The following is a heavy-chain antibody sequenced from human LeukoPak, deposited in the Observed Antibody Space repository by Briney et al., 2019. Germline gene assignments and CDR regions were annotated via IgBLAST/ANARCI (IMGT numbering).Heavy chain of an antibody. CDR3: AKTGTPWYYFDY. D-gene: IGHD1-1*01. V-gene: IGHV3-48*04. CDR1: GFTFSSYS. J-gene: IGHJ4*02. CDR2: ISHTGSTM. Sequence: GGSLRLSCAASGFTFSSYSMSWVRQAPGKGLEWVSYISHTGSTMSYADSVKGRFTISRDNARNSLYLQVNSLRAEDTAVYYCAKTGTPWYYFDYWGQGTLVTVSS.